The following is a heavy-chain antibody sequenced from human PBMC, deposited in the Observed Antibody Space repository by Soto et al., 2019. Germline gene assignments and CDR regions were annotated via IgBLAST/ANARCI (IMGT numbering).Heavy chain of an antibody. CDR1: GGSINSGGYY. J-gene: IGHJ6*02. V-gene: IGHV4-31*03. CDR2: TYYSEST. Sequence: QVQLQESGPGLVKPSQTLSLTCTVSGGSINSGGYYWSWIRQHPGKGLEWIGYTYYSESTCYNPSLTSRVTISVDTSKNQFSLKLRSVTAADTAVYYCAASCVACGGFNYYGMDVWGQGTTVTVSS. CDR3: AASCVACGGFNYYGMDV. D-gene: IGHD2-21*01.